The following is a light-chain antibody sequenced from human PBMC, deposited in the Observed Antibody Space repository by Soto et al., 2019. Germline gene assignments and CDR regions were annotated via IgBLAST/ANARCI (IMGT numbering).Light chain of an antibody. Sequence: QSALTQPASVSGSPGQSITISCTGTSSDVGSYNLVSWYQQHPGKARKLMIYEGSKRPSGVSNRFSGSKSGNTASLTISGLQAEDEAEYYCCSYAGSSTLVFGGGTKLTVL. CDR2: EGS. CDR3: CSYAGSSTLV. V-gene: IGLV2-23*01. J-gene: IGLJ2*01. CDR1: SSDVGSYNL.